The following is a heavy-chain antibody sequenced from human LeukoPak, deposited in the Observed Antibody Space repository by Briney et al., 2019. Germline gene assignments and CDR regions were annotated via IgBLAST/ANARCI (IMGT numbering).Heavy chain of an antibody. CDR3: ARGPIVVVPAAMPSGFDP. CDR2: INHSGST. V-gene: IGHV4-34*01. CDR1: GGSFSGYY. D-gene: IGHD2-2*01. J-gene: IGHJ5*02. Sequence: SQTLSLTCAVYGGSFSGYYWSWIRQPPGKGLEWIGEINHSGSTNYNPSLKSRVTISVDTSKNQFSLKLSSVTAADTAVYYCARGPIVVVPAAMPSGFDPWGQGTLVTVSS.